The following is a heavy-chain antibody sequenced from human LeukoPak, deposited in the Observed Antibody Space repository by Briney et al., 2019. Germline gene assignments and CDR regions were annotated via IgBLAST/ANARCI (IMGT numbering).Heavy chain of an antibody. Sequence: SSETLSLTCTVSGGSISNYYWSWIRQPPGKGLEWIGYIYYSGSTNYNPSLKSRVTISIDTSKNQFSLKLSSVTAADTAVYYCARDAYRSIAAAGTDYWGQGTLVTVSS. CDR1: GGSISNYY. D-gene: IGHD6-13*01. CDR2: IYYSGST. J-gene: IGHJ4*02. V-gene: IGHV4-59*12. CDR3: ARDAYRSIAAAGTDY.